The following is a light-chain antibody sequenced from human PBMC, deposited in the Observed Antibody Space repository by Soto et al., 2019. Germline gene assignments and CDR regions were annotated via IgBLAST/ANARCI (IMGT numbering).Light chain of an antibody. J-gene: IGKJ1*01. CDR1: QSVSSN. CDR2: GAS. CDR3: QQYGTTPWT. V-gene: IGKV3-15*01. Sequence: ERVMTQSPATLSVAPGERATLSCRASQSVSSNVAWYQQKPGQAPRLLIYGASTRATGIPARFSGSGSGTDFTLTISRLEPEDFAVYYCQQYGTTPWTFGEGTNVEFK.